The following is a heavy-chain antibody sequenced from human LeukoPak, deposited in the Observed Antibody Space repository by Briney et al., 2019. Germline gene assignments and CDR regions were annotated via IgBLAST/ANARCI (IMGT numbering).Heavy chain of an antibody. CDR3: ARGSLAPDY. D-gene: IGHD2-15*01. CDR1: GASLSNYY. V-gene: IGHV4-4*07. CDR2: IYTSGST. Sequence: SETLSLTCTVSGASLSNYYWSWIRQPAGKGLELIGRIYTSGSTNYNPSFKSRVTMSVDTSKNQFSLNLSSVTAADTAMYYCARGSLAPDYWGQGILVTVSS. J-gene: IGHJ4*02.